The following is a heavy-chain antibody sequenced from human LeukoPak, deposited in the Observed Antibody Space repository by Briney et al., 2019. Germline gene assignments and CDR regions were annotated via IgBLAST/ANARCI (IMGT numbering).Heavy chain of an antibody. V-gene: IGHV3-30*02. CDR2: IRYDGSNK. CDR3: AKEIWPTVTTPGRTYFDY. CDR1: RFTFSSYG. Sequence: GGSLRLSCAASRFTFSSYGMHWVRQAPGKGLEWVAFIRYDGSNKYHADSVKGRFTISRGNSKNTVYLQMNSLRGEDTGVYYCAKEIWPTVTTPGRTYFDYWGQGTLVSVSS. D-gene: IGHD4-17*01. J-gene: IGHJ4*02.